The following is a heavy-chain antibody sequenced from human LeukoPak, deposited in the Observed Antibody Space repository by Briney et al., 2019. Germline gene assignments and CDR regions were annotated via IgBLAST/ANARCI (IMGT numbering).Heavy chain of an antibody. CDR2: IFHTGST. D-gene: IGHD4/OR15-4a*01. CDR3: AREDPRTKVPEGMDV. J-gene: IGHJ6*02. V-gene: IGHV4-30-2*01. CDR1: GDSISSGAYS. Sequence: PSETLSLTCVVSGDSISSGAYSWSWIRQPPGKGLEWIGYIFHTGSTFYNPSLKSRVTISVDNSRNQFSLRLTSVTAADTAVYYCAREDPRTKVPEGMDVWGQGTTVTVSS.